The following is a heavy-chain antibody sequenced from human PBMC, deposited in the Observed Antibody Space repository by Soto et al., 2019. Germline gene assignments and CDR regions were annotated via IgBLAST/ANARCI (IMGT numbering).Heavy chain of an antibody. Sequence: SLRFSCAASGFTFDDYAMHGVRQIPGRGLEWVSGISWNSGIIKYADSVKGRFTISRDNAKNSLHLQMNSLRPEDTALYYCAKDMADIVRYYMDVWGRGTTVTVSS. CDR1: GFTFDDYA. CDR2: ISWNSGII. J-gene: IGHJ6*03. CDR3: AKDMADIVRYYMDV. V-gene: IGHV3-9*01. D-gene: IGHD2-15*01.